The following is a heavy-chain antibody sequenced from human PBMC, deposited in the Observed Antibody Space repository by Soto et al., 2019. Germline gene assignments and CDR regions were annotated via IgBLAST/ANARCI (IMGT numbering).Heavy chain of an antibody. J-gene: IGHJ6*03. Sequence: SETLSLTCTVSGGSISSYYWSWIRQPPGKGLEWIGYIYYSGSTNYNPSLKSRVTISVVTSKNQFSLKLSSVTAADTAVYYCARGDITGTTLYYYYYMDVWGKGTTVTVSS. V-gene: IGHV4-59*01. CDR2: IYYSGST. CDR3: ARGDITGTTLYYYYYMDV. CDR1: GGSISSYY. D-gene: IGHD1-7*01.